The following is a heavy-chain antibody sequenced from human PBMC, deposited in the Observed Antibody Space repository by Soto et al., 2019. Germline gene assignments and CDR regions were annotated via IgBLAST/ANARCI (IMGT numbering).Heavy chain of an antibody. D-gene: IGHD2-8*01. V-gene: IGHV1-69*01. CDR2: IIPIFGTA. J-gene: IGHJ6*02. CDR1: GGTFSSYA. CDR3: ARARSGYFTNGVCVPVIYYYGMDV. Sequence: QVQLVQSGAEVKKPGDSVTVSCKASGGTFSSYAISWVRQAPGQGLEWMGGIIPIFGTANYAQKFQGRATIIAGESTGPGYMELSSLRPEDTAVYYCARARSGYFTNGVCVPVIYYYGMDVWGQGTTVTVSS.